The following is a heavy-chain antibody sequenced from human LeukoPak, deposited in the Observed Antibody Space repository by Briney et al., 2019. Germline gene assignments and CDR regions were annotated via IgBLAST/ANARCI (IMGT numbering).Heavy chain of an antibody. Sequence: PGGSLRLSCSASGFPFSSYAVHWVRQAPGNGLEYVSAISDSGGSTYYADSVKGRFTISRDNCKNTLYLQMSSLRAEDTAVYFCVRGYSFGPYGMDVWGQGTTVTVSS. CDR1: GFPFSSYA. CDR3: VRGYSFGPYGMDV. J-gene: IGHJ6*02. D-gene: IGHD2-15*01. CDR2: ISDSGGST. V-gene: IGHV3-64D*09.